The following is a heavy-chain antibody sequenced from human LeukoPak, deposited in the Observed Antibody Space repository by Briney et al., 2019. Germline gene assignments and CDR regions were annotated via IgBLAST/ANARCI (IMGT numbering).Heavy chain of an antibody. J-gene: IGHJ5*02. CDR2: INHSGST. D-gene: IGHD2-15*01. CDR1: GGSFSGYY. CDR3: ACRRGYCSGGSCYRGRFDP. V-gene: IGHV4-34*01. Sequence: SETLSLTCAVHGGSFSGYYWSWIRQPPGKGLEWIGEINHSGSTNYNPSLKSRVTISVDTSKNQFSLKLSSVTAADTAVYYCACRRGYCSGGSCYRGRFDPWGQGTLVTVSS.